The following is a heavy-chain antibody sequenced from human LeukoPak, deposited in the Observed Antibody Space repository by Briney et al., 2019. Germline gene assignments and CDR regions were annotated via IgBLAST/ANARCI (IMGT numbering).Heavy chain of an antibody. CDR3: ARDGFLGSGIVSAFDI. V-gene: IGHV1-69*13. J-gene: IGHJ3*02. D-gene: IGHD3-10*01. CDR2: IIPIFGTA. Sequence: ASVKVSCKASGGTFSSYAISWVRQAPGQGLEWMGGIIPIFGTANYAQKFQGRVTITADESTSTAYMELSSLRSDDTAVYYCARDGFLGSGIVSAFDIWGQGTMVTVSS. CDR1: GGTFSSYA.